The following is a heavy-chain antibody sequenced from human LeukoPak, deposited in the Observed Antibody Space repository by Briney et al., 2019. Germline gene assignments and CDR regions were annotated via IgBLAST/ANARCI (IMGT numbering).Heavy chain of an antibody. CDR3: ARGGPQYGGYVHY. CDR1: GFTFSNYA. V-gene: IGHV3-30*04. J-gene: IGHJ4*02. D-gene: IGHD4/OR15-4a*01. Sequence: GRSPRLSCAASGFTFSNYAMHWVRQAPGQGLEWVAIISYDGSNEYYGDSVKGRFTISRDNSKNTLYLQMNSLRAEDTAVYYCARGGPQYGGYVHYWGQGTLVTVSS. CDR2: ISYDGSNE.